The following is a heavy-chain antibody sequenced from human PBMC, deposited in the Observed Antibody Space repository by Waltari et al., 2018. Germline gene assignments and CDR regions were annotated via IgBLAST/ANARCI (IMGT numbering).Heavy chain of an antibody. CDR1: GFPVSSNH. V-gene: IGHV3-66*02. CDR3: ARARDEETAMVYFDH. J-gene: IGHJ4*02. D-gene: IGHD5-18*01. CDR2: IYDAGST. Sequence: EVQLADSGGGLVHPGGSLRLSCAASGFPVSSNHMSWVRQAPGKGLEWVSIIYDAGSTYYPDSVEGRFTISRDKSKNTVHLQMNSLRPEDTAIYYCARARDEETAMVYFDHWGQGTLVTVSS.